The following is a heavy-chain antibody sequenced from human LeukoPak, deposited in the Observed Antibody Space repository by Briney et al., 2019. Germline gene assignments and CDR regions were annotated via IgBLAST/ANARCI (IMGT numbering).Heavy chain of an antibody. Sequence: GGSLRLSCAASGFTFSSYAISWVRQAPGQGLEWMGGIIPIFGTANYAQKFQGRVTITADESTSTAYMELSSLRSEDTAVYYCAREGTIVVVPARTAFDIWGQGTMVTVSS. V-gene: IGHV1-69*01. CDR1: GFTFSSYA. J-gene: IGHJ3*02. D-gene: IGHD2-2*01. CDR3: AREGTIVVVPARTAFDI. CDR2: IIPIFGTA.